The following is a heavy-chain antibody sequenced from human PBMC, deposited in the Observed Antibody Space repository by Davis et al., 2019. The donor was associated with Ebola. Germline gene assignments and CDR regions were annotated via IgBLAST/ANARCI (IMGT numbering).Heavy chain of an antibody. CDR3: ARRQWLIPGNFDS. CDR1: GGSFSGYY. J-gene: IGHJ4*02. D-gene: IGHD6-19*01. Sequence: SETLSLTCAVYGGSFSGYYWSWIRQPPGRGLEWIGSIYYAGHTFYNPSLKSRITISVDTSKNQFSLNLSSVTAADTAIYFCARRQWLIPGNFDSWGQGTLVTVSS. CDR2: IYYAGHT. V-gene: IGHV4-34*01.